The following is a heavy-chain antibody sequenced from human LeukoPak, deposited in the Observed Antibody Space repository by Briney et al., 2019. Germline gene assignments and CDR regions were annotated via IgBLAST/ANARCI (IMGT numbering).Heavy chain of an antibody. CDR1: GFSFSTSW. CDR3: AKYSGAYAIEN. CDR2: IKGDGSEK. D-gene: IGHD4-17*01. V-gene: IGHV3-7*02. J-gene: IGHJ4*02. Sequence: GGSLRLSCAASGFSFSTSWMSWVRQAPGKGLEWVANIKGDGSEKQYVDSVMGRFTVSRDNAKNSLYLQMNILRGDDTAVYYCAKYSGAYAIENWGQGTLVTVSS.